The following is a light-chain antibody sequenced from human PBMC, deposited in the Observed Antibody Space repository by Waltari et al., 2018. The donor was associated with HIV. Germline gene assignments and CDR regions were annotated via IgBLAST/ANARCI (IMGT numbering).Light chain of an antibody. J-gene: IGLJ3*02. CDR3: QTWGTGMV. V-gene: IGLV4-69*01. Sequence: QLVLTQSPSASASLGASVKLTCTLSSGHSNYAIAWHQQQPEQGPGYLMKLNSDGSHYKGDGIPDRFSGSSSGAERYLTISSLQSEDEADYYCQTWGTGMVFGGGTKLTVL. CDR2: LNSDGSH. CDR1: SGHSNYA.